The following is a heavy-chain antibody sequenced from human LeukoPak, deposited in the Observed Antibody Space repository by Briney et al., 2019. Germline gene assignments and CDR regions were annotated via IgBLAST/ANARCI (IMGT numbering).Heavy chain of an antibody. Sequence: GASVKVSCKVSGYTLTELSMHWVRQAPGKGLEWMGGFDPEDGETIYAQKFQGRVTMTEDTSTDTAYMELSSLRSEDTAVYYCARVRCSSTSCYRIYYFDYWGQGTLVTVSS. D-gene: IGHD2-2*01. V-gene: IGHV1-24*01. J-gene: IGHJ4*02. CDR3: ARVRCSSTSCYRIYYFDY. CDR1: GYTLTELS. CDR2: FDPEDGET.